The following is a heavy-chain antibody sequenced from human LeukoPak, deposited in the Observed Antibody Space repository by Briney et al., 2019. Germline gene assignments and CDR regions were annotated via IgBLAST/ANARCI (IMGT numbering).Heavy chain of an antibody. D-gene: IGHD5-24*01. CDR3: ARDLNRIVYMATETYPMDV. Sequence: RPGGSLRLSCAASGFTFDDYGMSWVRQVPGKGLEWVSGINWNRISTGYADSVKGRFTISRDNAKNSLYLQMNSLRVEDTAVYYCARDLNRIVYMATETYPMDVWGQGTTVTVSS. V-gene: IGHV3-20*04. J-gene: IGHJ6*02. CDR2: INWNRIST. CDR1: GFTFDDYG.